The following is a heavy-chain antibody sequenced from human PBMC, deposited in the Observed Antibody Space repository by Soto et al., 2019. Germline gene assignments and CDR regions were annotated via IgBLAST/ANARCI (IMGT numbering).Heavy chain of an antibody. V-gene: IGHV4-59*08. CDR1: GVSISSYY. J-gene: IGHJ4*02. CDR2: IYYSGST. D-gene: IGHD5-12*01. Sequence: SETLSLTCTVSGVSISSYYWSWIRQPPGKGLEWIGYIYYSGSTNYNPSLKSRVTISVDTSKNQFSLKLSSVTAADTAVYYCARTTSDSGYPYYFDYWGQGTLVTVSS. CDR3: ARTTSDSGYPYYFDY.